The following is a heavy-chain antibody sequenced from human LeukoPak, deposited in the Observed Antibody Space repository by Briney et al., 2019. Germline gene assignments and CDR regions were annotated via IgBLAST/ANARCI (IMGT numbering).Heavy chain of an antibody. J-gene: IGHJ5*02. CDR1: GYTFTSYG. V-gene: IGHV1-18*01. CDR3: ARITYDFWSGYYMPVDP. D-gene: IGHD3-3*01. CDR2: ISIYNGNT. Sequence: ASVKVSCKASGYTFTSYGISWVRQAPGQGLEWMGWISIYNGNTDYAQKLRGRVTMTTDTSTSTAYLELRGLRSDDTAVYYCARITYDFWSGYYMPVDPWGQGTLVTVSS.